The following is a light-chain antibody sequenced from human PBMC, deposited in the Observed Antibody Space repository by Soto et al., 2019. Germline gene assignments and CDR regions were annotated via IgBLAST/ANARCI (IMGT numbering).Light chain of an antibody. Sequence: IVLTQSPATLSLSPGERATLSCRASQSVSSYLVWYQQKPGQAPRLLTYDASNRVTGIPARFSGSGSGTDFTLTISSLEPKDSAVYYCQQRSEWPRGVTFGQGTRLEIK. CDR1: QSVSSY. V-gene: IGKV3-11*01. J-gene: IGKJ5*01. CDR2: DAS. CDR3: QQRSEWPRGVT.